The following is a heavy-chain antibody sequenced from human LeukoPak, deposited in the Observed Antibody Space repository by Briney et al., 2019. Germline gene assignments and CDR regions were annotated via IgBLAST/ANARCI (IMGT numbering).Heavy chain of an antibody. V-gene: IGHV4-59*01. J-gene: IGHJ5*02. D-gene: IGHD2-15*01. CDR3: ASLVVVAEGWFDP. CDR2: IYYSGST. CDR1: GGSISSYY. Sequence: SETLSLTCTVSGGSISSYYWSWIRQPPGKGLEWIGYIYYSGSTNYNPSLKSRVTISVDTSKNQFSLKLSSVTAADTAVYYCASLVVVAEGWFDPWGQGTLVTVSS.